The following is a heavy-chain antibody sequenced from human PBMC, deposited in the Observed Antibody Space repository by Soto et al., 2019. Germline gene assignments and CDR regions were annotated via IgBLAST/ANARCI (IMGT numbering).Heavy chain of an antibody. V-gene: IGHV1-18*01. CDR3: ASVNPDRHGRSGRPIFNY. D-gene: IGHD3-3*01. CDR2: ISPYNGKT. Sequence: QVQLVQSGTEVKRPGASVKVSCKASGYTFTSYVVTWVRQAPGQGREWMGWISPYNGKTNYAQKVQGRVTMTTDTSTSTAYMELGSLTSDDTAVDYCASVNPDRHGRSGRPIFNYWGQGTLVTVSS. CDR1: GYTFTSYV. J-gene: IGHJ4*02.